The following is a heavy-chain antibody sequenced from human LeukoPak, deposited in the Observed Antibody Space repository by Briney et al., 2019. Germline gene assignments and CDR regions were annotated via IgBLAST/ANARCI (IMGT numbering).Heavy chain of an antibody. V-gene: IGHV3-23*01. Sequence: QPGGSLRLSCAASGFTFSSYAMSWVRQAPGKGLDWVSVLSVGGGITFYADSVKGRFTISRDNSRNTLYLQMNSLTADDTAIYYCAKHDYGDNKAIDYWGQGTLVTVAS. D-gene: IGHD4-17*01. CDR1: GFTFSSYA. CDR2: LSVGGGIT. J-gene: IGHJ4*02. CDR3: AKHDYGDNKAIDY.